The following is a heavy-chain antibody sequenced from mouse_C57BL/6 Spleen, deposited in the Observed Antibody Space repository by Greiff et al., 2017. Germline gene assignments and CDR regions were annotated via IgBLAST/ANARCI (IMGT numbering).Heavy chain of an antibody. CDR1: GYTFTDYE. D-gene: IGHD2-1*01. CDR2: IDPETGGT. CDR3: TRTYGNYGGYDFDY. V-gene: IGHV1-15*01. J-gene: IGHJ2*01. Sequence: VQLQQSGAELVRPGASVTLSCKASGYTFTDYEMHWVKQTPVHGLEWIGAIDPETGGTAYNQKFKGKAILTADKSSSTAYMELRSLTSEDSAVYYCTRTYGNYGGYDFDYWGQGTTLTVSS.